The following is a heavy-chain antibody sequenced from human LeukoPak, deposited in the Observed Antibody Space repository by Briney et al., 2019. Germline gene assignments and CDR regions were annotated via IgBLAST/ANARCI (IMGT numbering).Heavy chain of an antibody. CDR1: GFTFSSYC. D-gene: IGHD2-15*01. J-gene: IGHJ4*02. CDR2: ISYDGSNK. V-gene: IGHV3-30*18. Sequence: GRSLRLSCAASGFTFSSYCLHGVRQAPGKGLEWVAVISYDGSNKYYADSVKGRFTISRDNSKNTLYLQMNSLRAEDTAVYYCAKLPSENIVVVVAATQAYWGRGTLVTVSS. CDR3: AKLPSENIVVVVAATQAY.